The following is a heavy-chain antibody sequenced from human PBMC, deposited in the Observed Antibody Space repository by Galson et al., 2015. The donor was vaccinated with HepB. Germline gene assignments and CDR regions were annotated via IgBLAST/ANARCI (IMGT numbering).Heavy chain of an antibody. CDR2: IYSSGST. CDR3: ARLSVYSGYDYLSWFDP. D-gene: IGHD5-12*01. Sequence: LSLTCTVSGGSISSYFWSWIRQPPGKGLEWIGYIYSSGSTNYNPSLKSRVTISVDTSKNQFSLRLSSVTAADTAVYYCARLSVYSGYDYLSWFDPWGQGTLVTVSS. V-gene: IGHV4-59*08. CDR1: GGSISSYF. J-gene: IGHJ5*02.